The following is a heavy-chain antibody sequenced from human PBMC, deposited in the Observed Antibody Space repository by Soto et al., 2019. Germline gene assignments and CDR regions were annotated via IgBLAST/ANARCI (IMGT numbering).Heavy chain of an antibody. Sequence: PGGPLRLSCAASGFTLSNYWMHWVRQVPGKGLVYLSRITGDGSTIIYADSVKGRFTTSRDNGKNTLYLEMNSLRTEDTAMYYCARDLTGLVLDLWGQGTLVTVSS. CDR1: GFTLSNYW. CDR2: ITGDGSTI. J-gene: IGHJ5*02. CDR3: ARDLTGLVLDL. V-gene: IGHV3-74*01. D-gene: IGHD2-8*01.